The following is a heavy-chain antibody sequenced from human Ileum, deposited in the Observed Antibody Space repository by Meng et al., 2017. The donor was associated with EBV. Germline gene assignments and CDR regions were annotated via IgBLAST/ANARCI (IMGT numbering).Heavy chain of an antibody. CDR3: ARKPTSAALDY. CDR1: GFTFTNYG. J-gene: IGHJ4*02. Sequence: QVQLVPSGAEVTTPGASGKVSCKASGFTFTNYGFTWVRQAPGQGLEWMGWISANNGDRHYAQKFQDRVTLTTDGYTPTVYMELRSLRSDDTAVYFCARKPTSAALDYWGQGTLVTVSS. CDR2: ISANNGDR. V-gene: IGHV1-18*01. D-gene: IGHD6-13*01.